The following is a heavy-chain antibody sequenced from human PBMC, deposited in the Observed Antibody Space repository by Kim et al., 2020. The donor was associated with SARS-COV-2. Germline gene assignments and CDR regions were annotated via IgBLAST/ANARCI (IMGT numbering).Heavy chain of an antibody. D-gene: IGHD5-12*01. V-gene: IGHV3-30*18. CDR1: GFTFSSYG. Sequence: GGSLRLSCAASGFTFSSYGMHWVRQAPGKGLEWVAVISYDGSNKYYADSVKGRFTISRDNSKNTLYLQMNSLRAEDTAVYYCAKGSGRGYDWAYYFDYWGQGTLVTVSS. CDR2: ISYDGSNK. CDR3: AKGSGRGYDWAYYFDY. J-gene: IGHJ4*02.